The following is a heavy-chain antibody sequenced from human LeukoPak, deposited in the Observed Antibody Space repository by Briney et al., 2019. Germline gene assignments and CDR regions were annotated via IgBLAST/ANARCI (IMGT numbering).Heavy chain of an antibody. CDR1: GYTFTSYG. Sequence: GASVKVSCKASGYTFTSYGISWVRQAPGQGLEWMGWISAYNGNTNYPQKLQGRVTMTTDTSTSTAYMELRSLRSDDTAVYYCARGSYVEMVPYYYYGMDVWGQGTTVTVSS. V-gene: IGHV1-18*01. D-gene: IGHD5-24*01. J-gene: IGHJ6*02. CDR2: ISAYNGNT. CDR3: ARGSYVEMVPYYYYGMDV.